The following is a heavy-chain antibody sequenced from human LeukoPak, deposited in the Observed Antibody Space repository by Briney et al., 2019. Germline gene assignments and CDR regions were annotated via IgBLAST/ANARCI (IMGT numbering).Heavy chain of an antibody. V-gene: IGHV4-39*01. J-gene: IGHJ4*02. CDR1: GFTFSSYA. D-gene: IGHD6-19*01. Sequence: GSLRLSCAASGFTFSSYAMSWVRQPPGKGLEWIGSIYYSGSTYYNPSLKSRVTISVDTSKNQFSLKLSSVTAADTAVYYCARQLEAVAGTYYFDYWGQGTLVTVSS. CDR2: IYYSGST. CDR3: ARQLEAVAGTYYFDY.